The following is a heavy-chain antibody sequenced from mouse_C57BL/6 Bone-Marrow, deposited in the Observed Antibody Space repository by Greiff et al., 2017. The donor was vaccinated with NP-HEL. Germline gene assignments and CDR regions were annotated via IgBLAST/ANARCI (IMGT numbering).Heavy chain of an antibody. V-gene: IGHV1-76*01. CDR2: IYPGSGNT. CDR3: ARTGTTVVAKSYWYFDV. D-gene: IGHD1-1*01. Sequence: VQLQQSGAELVRPGASVKLSCKASGYTFTDYYINWVKQRPGQGLEWIARIYPGSGNTYYNEKFKGKATLTAEKSSSTAYMQLSSLTSEDSAVYCGARTGTTVVAKSYWYFDVGGTGTTVTVSS. CDR1: GYTFTDYY. J-gene: IGHJ1*03.